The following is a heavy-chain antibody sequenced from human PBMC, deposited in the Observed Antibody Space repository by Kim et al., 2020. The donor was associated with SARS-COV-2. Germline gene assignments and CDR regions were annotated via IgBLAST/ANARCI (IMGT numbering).Heavy chain of an antibody. CDR2: IYWDDDK. D-gene: IGHD1-26*01. CDR1: GFSLSTSGVG. J-gene: IGHJ4*02. CDR3: AHRGRYSGSYYAENYFDY. V-gene: IGHV2-5*02. Sequence: SGPNAGEPTQTLTLTCTFSGFSLSTSGVGVGWIRQPPGKALEWLALIYWDDDKRYSPSLKSRLTITKDTSKNQVVLTMTNMDPVDTATYYCAHRGRYSGSYYAENYFDYWGQGTLVTVSS.